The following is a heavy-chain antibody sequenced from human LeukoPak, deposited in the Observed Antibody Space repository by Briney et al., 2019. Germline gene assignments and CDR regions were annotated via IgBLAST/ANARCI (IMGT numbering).Heavy chain of an antibody. CDR3: ARSSIAAPRFDY. J-gene: IGHJ4*02. V-gene: IGHV4-59*01. Sequence: SETLSLTCTVSGGSISSYYWSWIRQPPGKGLEWIGYIYYSGSTNYNPSLKSRVTISVDTSKNQFSLKLSSVTAADTAVYYCARSSIAAPRFDYWGQGTLVTASS. CDR1: GGSISSYY. D-gene: IGHD6-6*01. CDR2: IYYSGST.